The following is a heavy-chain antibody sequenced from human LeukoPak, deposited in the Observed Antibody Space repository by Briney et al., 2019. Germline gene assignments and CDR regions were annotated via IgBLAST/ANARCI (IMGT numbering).Heavy chain of an antibody. J-gene: IGHJ3*01. V-gene: IGHV3-21*04. CDR3: ARDSAGYSSN. CDR1: GFSFSIYS. Sequence: GGSLRLSCAASGFSFSIYSMNWVRQTPGKGLEWVSSISSSSIFKYYADSVKGRFAISRDNAKNSLYLQMNSLRAEDTALYYCARDSAGYSSNWGQGTMVTVSS. CDR2: ISSSSIFK. D-gene: IGHD6-13*01.